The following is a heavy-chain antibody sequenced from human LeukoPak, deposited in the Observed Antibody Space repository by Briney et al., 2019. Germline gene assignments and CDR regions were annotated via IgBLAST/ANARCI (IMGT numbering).Heavy chain of an antibody. CDR1: GFTFSSYG. D-gene: IGHD4-17*01. CDR3: AKHYGDYGFDY. Sequence: GGSLRLSCAASGFTFSSYGMHWVRQAPDKGLEWVAVISYDGSNKCYADSVKGRFTISRDNSKNTLYLQMNSLRAEDTAVYYCAKHYGDYGFDYWGQGTLVTVSS. CDR2: ISYDGSNK. J-gene: IGHJ4*02. V-gene: IGHV3-30*18.